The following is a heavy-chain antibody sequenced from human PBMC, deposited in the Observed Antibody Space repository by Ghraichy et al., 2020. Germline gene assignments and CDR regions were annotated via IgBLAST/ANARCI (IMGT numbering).Heavy chain of an antibody. CDR2: INSDGSST. CDR1: GFTFSSYW. D-gene: IGHD6-13*01. Sequence: LSLTCAASGFTFSSYWMHWVRQAPGKGLVWVSRINSDGSSTSYADSVKGRFTISRDNAKNTLYLQMNSLRAEDTAVYYCARDSSAGGYFDLWGRGTLVTVSS. V-gene: IGHV3-74*01. CDR3: ARDSSAGGYFDL. J-gene: IGHJ2*01.